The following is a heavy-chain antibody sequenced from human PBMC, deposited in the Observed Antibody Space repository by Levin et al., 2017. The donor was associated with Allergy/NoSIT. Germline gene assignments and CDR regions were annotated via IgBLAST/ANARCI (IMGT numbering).Heavy chain of an antibody. D-gene: IGHD6-13*01. CDR3: ARFRGVAAAGYYFDS. J-gene: IGHJ4*02. Sequence: PGGSLRLSCAASGFIFSGSAMHWVRQASGKGLEWVGRIRSKDYNYATAYAASVKGRFTISGDDSKNTAYLQMNSLKTEDTALYYCARFRGVAAAGYYFDSWGQGTLVTVSS. V-gene: IGHV3-73*01. CDR1: GFIFSGSA. CDR2: IRSKDYNYAT.